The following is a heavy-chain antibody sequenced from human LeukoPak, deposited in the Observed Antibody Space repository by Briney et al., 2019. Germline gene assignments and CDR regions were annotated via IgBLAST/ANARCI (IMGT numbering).Heavy chain of an antibody. CDR1: RFPFNNYA. CDR3: TRDTWIQLWLPEY. V-gene: IGHV3-23*01. J-gene: IGHJ4*02. CDR2: ISGSGSNT. D-gene: IGHD5-18*01. Sequence: GGSLRLSCAASRFPFNNYAMSWARQAPGKGLEWVSGISGSGSNTYYADSVKGRFTISRDNSKNTLYLQMNSLRVEDTAIYFCTRDTWIQLWLPEYWGQGTLVTVSS.